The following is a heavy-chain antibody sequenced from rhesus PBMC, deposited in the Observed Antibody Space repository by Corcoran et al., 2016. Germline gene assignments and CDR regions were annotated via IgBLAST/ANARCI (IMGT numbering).Heavy chain of an antibody. V-gene: IGHV1-198*02. CDR2: IIPRVGIT. J-gene: IGHJ4*01. CDR3: ARGPHYDSSWFLELDY. Sequence: QVQLVQSGAAVKKPGASVKVSCKASGFTFGSYAISWVRQAPGQGLEWMGVIIPRVGITNYAEKFQGRVTITADTSTSTAYMELSSLRSEDTAVYYCARGPHYDSSWFLELDYWGQGVLVTVSS. D-gene: IGHD6-13*01. CDR1: GFTFGSYA.